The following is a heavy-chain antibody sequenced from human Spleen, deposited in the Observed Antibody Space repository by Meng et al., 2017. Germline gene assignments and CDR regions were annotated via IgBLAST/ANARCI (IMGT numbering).Heavy chain of an antibody. J-gene: IGHJ6*02. CDR1: GYTFTGYY. CDR2: INPNSGGT. V-gene: IGHV1-2*02. Sequence: GGSLRLSCAASGYTFTGYYMHWVRQAPGQGLEWMGWINPNSGGTNYAQKFQGRVTMTRDTSISTAYMELSRLRSDDTAVYYCARGSYDFPYYYYGMDVWGQGTTVTVSS. D-gene: IGHD3-3*01. CDR3: ARGSYDFPYYYYGMDV.